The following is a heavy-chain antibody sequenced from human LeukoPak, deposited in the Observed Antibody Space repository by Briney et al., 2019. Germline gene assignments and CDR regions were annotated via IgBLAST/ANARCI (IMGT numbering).Heavy chain of an antibody. D-gene: IGHD6-6*01. V-gene: IGHV3-23*01. CDR1: GFTFGSSA. Sequence: GGSLRLSCSASGFTFGSSAMSWVRQAPGKGLEWVSTISSSAGNTYYADSVRGRFTISRDNSKNTLYVQMNSLRAEDTAVYYCAKRGHSSSSGAHDFDYWGQGTLVTVSS. J-gene: IGHJ4*02. CDR2: ISSSAGNT. CDR3: AKRGHSSSSGAHDFDY.